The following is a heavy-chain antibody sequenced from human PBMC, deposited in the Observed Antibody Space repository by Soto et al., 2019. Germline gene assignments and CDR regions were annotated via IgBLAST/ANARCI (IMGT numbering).Heavy chain of an antibody. V-gene: IGHV3-23*01. CDR1: GFTFSGYA. Sequence: GGSLRLSCAASGFTFSGYAMSWVRQAPGKGLEWVSAISGSGGSTYYADSVKGRFTISKDNSKNTLYLQMNSLRAEDTAVYYCAKDPHNWNYVPYYFDYWGQGTLVTVSS. J-gene: IGHJ4*02. CDR3: AKDPHNWNYVPYYFDY. D-gene: IGHD1-7*01. CDR2: ISGSGGST.